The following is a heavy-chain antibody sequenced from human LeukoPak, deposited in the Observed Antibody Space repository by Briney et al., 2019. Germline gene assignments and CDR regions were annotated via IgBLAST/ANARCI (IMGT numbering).Heavy chain of an antibody. CDR3: ARGGAYYYDSSGTVWGAFDI. Sequence: PSETLSLTCTVSGGSISSYYWSWIRQPPGKGLEWIGYIYYSGSTNYNPSLKSRVTISVDTSKNQFSLKLSSVTAADTAVYYCARGGAYYYDSSGTVWGAFDIWGQGTMVTVSS. CDR2: IYYSGST. V-gene: IGHV4-59*01. CDR1: GGSISSYY. D-gene: IGHD3-22*01. J-gene: IGHJ3*02.